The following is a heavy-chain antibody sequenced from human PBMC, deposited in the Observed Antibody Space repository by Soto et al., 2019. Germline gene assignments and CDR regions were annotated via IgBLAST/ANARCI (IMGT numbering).Heavy chain of an antibody. D-gene: IGHD3-22*01. CDR3: ARQIYDSDTGPNFQYYFDS. CDR2: IDPSDSQT. V-gene: IGHV5-10-1*01. J-gene: IGHJ4*02. CDR1: GYTFTSYW. Sequence: GESLKISCKGSGYTFTSYWITWVRQKPGKGLEWMGRIDPSDSQTYYSPSFRGHVTISVTKSITTVFLQWSSLRASDTAMYYCARQIYDSDTGPNFQYYFDSWGQGTPVTVSS.